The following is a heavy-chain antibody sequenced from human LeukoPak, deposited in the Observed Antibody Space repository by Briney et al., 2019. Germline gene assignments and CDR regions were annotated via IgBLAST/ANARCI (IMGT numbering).Heavy chain of an antibody. CDR3: ARGLEVGAASNFDY. J-gene: IGHJ4*02. V-gene: IGHV1-8*03. D-gene: IGHD1-26*01. CDR2: MSPNSGNT. Sequence: SVKVSCKASGYTSTSYDINWVRQATGQGLEWMGWMSPNSGNTGYAQKFQGRVTITRNTSISTAYMELSSLRSEDTAVYYCARGLEVGAASNFDYWGQGTLVTVSS. CDR1: GYTSTSYD.